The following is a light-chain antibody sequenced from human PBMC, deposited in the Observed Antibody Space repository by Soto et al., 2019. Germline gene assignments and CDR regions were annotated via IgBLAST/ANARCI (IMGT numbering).Light chain of an antibody. CDR3: AAWDDSLSGVV. V-gene: IGLV1-47*02. CDR1: SSNIGGNY. Sequence: QSVLNQPPSASGTPGQRVTISCSGSSSNIGGNYVFWYQQLPGTAPKLLIFGNTKRPSGVPDRFSGSKSGTSASLAISGLRSEDEADYYCAAWDDSLSGVVFGGGTQLTFL. J-gene: IGLJ3*02. CDR2: GNT.